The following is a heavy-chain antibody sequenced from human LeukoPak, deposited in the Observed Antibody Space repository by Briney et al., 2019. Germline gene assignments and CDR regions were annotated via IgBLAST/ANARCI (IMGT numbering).Heavy chain of an antibody. V-gene: IGHV1-69*02. CDR3: ARVVPAAPDAYYYYYMDV. Sequence: SVKVSCKASGGTFSSYTISWVRQAPGQGPEWMGRIIPILGIANYAQKFQGRVTITADKSTSTAYMELSSLRSEDTAVYYCARVVPAAPDAYYYYYMDVWGKGTTVTVSS. CDR1: GGTFSSYT. D-gene: IGHD2-2*01. J-gene: IGHJ6*03. CDR2: IIPILGIA.